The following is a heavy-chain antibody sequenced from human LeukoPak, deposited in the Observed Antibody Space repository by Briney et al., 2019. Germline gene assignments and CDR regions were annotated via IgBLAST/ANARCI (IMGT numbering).Heavy chain of an antibody. V-gene: IGHV1-18*01. CDR3: ARDGHDILTGNDYYYGMDV. Sequence: ASVKVSCTPSGYTFTSYGISWVRPAPGQGLEWMGWISAYNGNTNYAQKLQGRVTMTTDTSTSTAYMELRSLRSDDTAVYYCARDGHDILTGNDYYYGMDVWGQGTTVTVSS. CDR2: ISAYNGNT. D-gene: IGHD3-9*01. J-gene: IGHJ6*02. CDR1: GYTFTSYG.